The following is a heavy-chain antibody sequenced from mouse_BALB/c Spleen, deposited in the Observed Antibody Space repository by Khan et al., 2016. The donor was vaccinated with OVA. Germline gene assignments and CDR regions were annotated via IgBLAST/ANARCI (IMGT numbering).Heavy chain of an antibody. Sequence: QVQLKQSGPGLVAPSQSLSITCTVSGFSLTSYGVHWVRQPPGKGLEWLGLIWAGGSTNYNSTLMSRLSISKDNSKSQVFLKMNSLQIDDTAMYYCVRPYYGSAWFAYWGQGTLVTVSA. J-gene: IGHJ3*01. V-gene: IGHV2-9*02. D-gene: IGHD1-1*01. CDR2: IWAGGST. CDR1: GFSLTSYG. CDR3: VRPYYGSAWFAY.